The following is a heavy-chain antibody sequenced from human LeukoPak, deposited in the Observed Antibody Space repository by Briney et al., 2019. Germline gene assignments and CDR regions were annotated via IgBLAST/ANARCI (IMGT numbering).Heavy chain of an antibody. CDR2: ISAYNGNT. D-gene: IGHD3-22*01. V-gene: IGHV1-18*01. CDR3: ARADYSDSSGYYSRPYYFDY. J-gene: IGHJ4*02. CDR1: GYTFTSYG. Sequence: ASVKVSCKASGYTFTSYGISWVRQAPGQGLEWMGWISAYNGNTNYAQKLQGRVTMTTDTSTSTAYMELRSLRSDDTAVYYCARADYSDSSGYYSRPYYFDYWGQGTLVTVSS.